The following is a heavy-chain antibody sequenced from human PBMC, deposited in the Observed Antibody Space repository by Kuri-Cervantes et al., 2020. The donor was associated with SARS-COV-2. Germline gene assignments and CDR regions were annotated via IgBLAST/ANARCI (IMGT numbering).Heavy chain of an antibody. CDR2: IYHSGST. D-gene: IGHD5-18*01. Sequence: SETLSLTCTVSGYSISSGYYWGWIRQPPGKGLEWIGSIYHSGSTNYNPSLKSRVTISVDTSKNQFSLKLSSVTAADTAVYYCASGHSYGFDYWGQGTLVTVSS. V-gene: IGHV4-38-2*02. J-gene: IGHJ4*02. CDR1: GYSISSGYY. CDR3: ASGHSYGFDY.